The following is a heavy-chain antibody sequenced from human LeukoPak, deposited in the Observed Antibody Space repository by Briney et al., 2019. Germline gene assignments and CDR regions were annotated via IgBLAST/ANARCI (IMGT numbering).Heavy chain of an antibody. Sequence: SETLSLTCTVSGGSISSYYWSWIRQPPGKGLEWIGYIYYSGSTNYNPSLKSRVTISVDTSKNQFSLKLSSVTAADTVVYYCARRYPYDFWSGYDAFDIWGQGTMVTVSS. CDR2: IYYSGST. CDR3: ARRYPYDFWSGYDAFDI. V-gene: IGHV4-59*08. CDR1: GGSISSYY. D-gene: IGHD3-3*01. J-gene: IGHJ3*02.